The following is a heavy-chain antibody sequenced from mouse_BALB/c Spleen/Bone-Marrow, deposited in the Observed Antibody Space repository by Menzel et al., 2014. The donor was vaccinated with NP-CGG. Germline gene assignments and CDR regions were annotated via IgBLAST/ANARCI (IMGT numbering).Heavy chain of an antibody. D-gene: IGHD3-2*02. CDR3: TRRPLQANSYFDC. CDR1: GFTFSSYG. CDR2: ISSGGSST. J-gene: IGHJ2*01. V-gene: IGHV5-6*02. Sequence: EVKLAESGGDLVKPGGSLKLSCVASGFTFSSYGMSWVRQTPDKRLEWVATISSGGSSTYYPASVKGRFTISRDNAKSTLYLQMSSLNSEDTAMYYCTRRPLQANSYFDCWGQGTTLTVSS.